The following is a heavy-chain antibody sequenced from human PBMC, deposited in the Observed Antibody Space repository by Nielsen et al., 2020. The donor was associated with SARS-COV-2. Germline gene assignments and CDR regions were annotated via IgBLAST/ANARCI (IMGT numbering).Heavy chain of an antibody. CDR1: GFTFSSYA. D-gene: IGHD1-26*01. V-gene: IGHV3-30*04. Sequence: GESLKISCAASGFTFSSYAMHWVRQAPGRGLEWVAVISYDGSNKYYADSVKGRFTISRDNSKNTLYVQMNSLRAEDTAVYYCARANGGSYYGALDYWGQGTLVTDSS. J-gene: IGHJ4*02. CDR2: ISYDGSNK. CDR3: ARANGGSYYGALDY.